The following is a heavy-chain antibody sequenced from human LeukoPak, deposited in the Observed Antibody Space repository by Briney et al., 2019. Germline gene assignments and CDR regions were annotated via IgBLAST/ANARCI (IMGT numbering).Heavy chain of an antibody. CDR1: GYSISSGYY. Sequence: PSETLSLTCTVSGYSISSGYYWGWIRQPPGKGLEWIGSIYHSGSTYYNPSLKSRVTISVDTSKNQFSLKLSSVTAADTAVYYCARVGGSYYGGEVDYWGQGTLVTVSS. CDR2: IYHSGST. CDR3: ARVGGSYYGGEVDY. V-gene: IGHV4-38-2*02. D-gene: IGHD1-26*01. J-gene: IGHJ4*02.